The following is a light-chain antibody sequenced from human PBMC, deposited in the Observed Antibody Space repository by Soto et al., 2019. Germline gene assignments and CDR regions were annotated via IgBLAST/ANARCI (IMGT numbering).Light chain of an antibody. CDR3: QSYDSSVKV. CDR1: GSNIGAGYD. V-gene: IGLV1-40*01. J-gene: IGLJ1*01. CDR2: GNS. Sequence: QSVLTQPPSVSGAPGQRVTISCTGSGSNIGAGYDVHWYQQLPGTAPKLLIYGNSNRPSGVPDRFSGSKSGTSASLAITGLQAEDEADYYCQSYDSSVKVFGTGTKVTVL.